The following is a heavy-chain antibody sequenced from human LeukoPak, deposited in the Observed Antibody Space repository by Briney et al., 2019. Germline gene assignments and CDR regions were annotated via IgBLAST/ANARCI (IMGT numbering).Heavy chain of an antibody. V-gene: IGHV3-23*01. J-gene: IGHJ4*02. CDR3: AKDLRDTAMVEYYFDY. CDR2: ISGSGGRT. D-gene: IGHD5-18*01. CDR1: GFTFSSYA. Sequence: GGSLRLSCAASGFTFSSYAMSWVRQAPGEGLEWVSDISGSGGRTYYADSAKGRFTISRDNSKNTLYLQMNSLRAEDTAVYYCAKDLRDTAMVEYYFDYWGQGTLVTVAS.